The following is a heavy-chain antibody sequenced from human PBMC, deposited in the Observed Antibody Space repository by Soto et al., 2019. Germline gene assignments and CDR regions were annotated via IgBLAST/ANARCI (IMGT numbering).Heavy chain of an antibody. CDR2: ISGSGIST. J-gene: IGHJ4*02. CDR1: GLTFSSYA. D-gene: IGHD1-26*01. Sequence: LRLSCAASGLTFSSYAMSWVRQAPGKGLEWVSGISGSGISTYYADSVKGRFTISRDNSKNTLYLQMNSLRAEDTSVYYCAKEGGLSGSYYISSSYYFDYWGQGTLVTVSS. CDR3: AKEGGLSGSYYISSSYYFDY. V-gene: IGHV3-23*01.